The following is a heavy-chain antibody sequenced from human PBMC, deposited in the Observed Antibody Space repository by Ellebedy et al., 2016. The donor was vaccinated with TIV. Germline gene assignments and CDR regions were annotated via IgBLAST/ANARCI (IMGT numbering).Heavy chain of an antibody. CDR2: TYHSGSP. D-gene: IGHD1-26*01. J-gene: IGHJ4*02. Sequence: MPSETLSLTCAVSGGSISSAGYSWSWIRRPPGKGLEWIGYTYHSGSPYYNPSLKSRVTMSVDTSKNQFSLRLTSVTAADTAVYYCARYEGPTARLDYWGQGTLVTVSS. V-gene: IGHV4-30-2*01. CDR1: GGSISSAGYS. CDR3: ARYEGPTARLDY.